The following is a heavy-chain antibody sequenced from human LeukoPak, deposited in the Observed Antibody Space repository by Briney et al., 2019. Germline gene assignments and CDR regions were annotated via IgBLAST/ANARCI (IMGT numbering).Heavy chain of an antibody. CDR3: ARDSFIVGAILSAFDI. J-gene: IGHJ3*02. CDR1: GYTFTSYG. CDR2: ISAYNGNT. V-gene: IGHV1-18*01. D-gene: IGHD1-26*01. Sequence: ASVKVSCKASGYTFTSYGISWVRQAPGQGLEWMGWISAYNGNTNYAQKLQGRVTMTTDTSTSTAYMELRSLRSDDTAVYYCARDSFIVGAILSAFDIWGQGTMVTVSS.